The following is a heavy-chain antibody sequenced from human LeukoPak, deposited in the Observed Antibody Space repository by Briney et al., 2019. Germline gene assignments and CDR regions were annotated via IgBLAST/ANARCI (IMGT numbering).Heavy chain of an antibody. Sequence: ASVKVSCKASGGTFSSYAISWVRQAPGQGLEWMGGIIPIFGTANYAQKFQGRVTITTDESTSTAYMELSSLRSEDTAVYYCARMKIRGSLGSWYEAAAFDIWGQGTMVTVSS. D-gene: IGHD6-13*01. CDR3: ARMKIRGSLGSWYEAAAFDI. J-gene: IGHJ3*02. CDR2: IIPIFGTA. CDR1: GGTFSSYA. V-gene: IGHV1-69*05.